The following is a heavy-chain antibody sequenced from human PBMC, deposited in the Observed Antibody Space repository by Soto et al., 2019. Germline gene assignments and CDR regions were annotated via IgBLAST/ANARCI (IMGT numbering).Heavy chain of an antibody. CDR2: INHSGST. Sequence: PSETLSLTCAVYGGSFSGYYWSWIRQPPGKGLEWIGEINHSGSTNYNPSLKSRVTISVDTSKNQFSLKLSSVTAADTAVYYCARGLGSVTTPFDYWGQGTLVTVSS. J-gene: IGHJ4*02. D-gene: IGHD4-4*01. CDR1: GGSFSGYY. V-gene: IGHV4-34*01. CDR3: ARGLGSVTTPFDY.